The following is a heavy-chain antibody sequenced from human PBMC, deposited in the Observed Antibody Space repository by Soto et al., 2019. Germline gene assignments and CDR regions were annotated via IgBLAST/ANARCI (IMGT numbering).Heavy chain of an antibody. Sequence: PGGSLRLSCAASGFTFSGSAMHWVRQASGKGLEWVGRIRSKPNNYATAYGASVKGRFTISRDDSKNTAYLQMNSLNTEDTAVYYCSRQASDFWSGKPQYYMDVWGKGPTVTV. D-gene: IGHD3-3*01. CDR1: GFTFSGSA. CDR3: SRQASDFWSGKPQYYMDV. CDR2: IRSKPNNYAT. V-gene: IGHV3-73*01. J-gene: IGHJ6*03.